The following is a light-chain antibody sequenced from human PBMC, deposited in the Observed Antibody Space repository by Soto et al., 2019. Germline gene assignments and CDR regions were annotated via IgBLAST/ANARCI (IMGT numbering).Light chain of an antibody. CDR2: DVT. CDR3: RSYTSSNTLV. Sequence: QSALTQPASVSGSPGQSTTISCTETSSDVGGYNFVSYYQQHPGKAPKLMIYDVTNRPSGVSNRFSGSKSGNTASLTISGLPAEDEAEYYCRSYTSSNTLVFGGGTKLTVL. J-gene: IGLJ2*01. CDR1: SSDVGGYNF. V-gene: IGLV2-14*01.